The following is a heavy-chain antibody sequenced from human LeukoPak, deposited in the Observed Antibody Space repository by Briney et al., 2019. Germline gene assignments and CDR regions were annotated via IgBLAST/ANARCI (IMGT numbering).Heavy chain of an antibody. CDR1: GYTFTSYY. J-gene: IGHJ4*02. D-gene: IGHD2-15*01. CDR2: INPSGGST. V-gene: IGHV1-46*01. Sequence: ASVKVSCKASGYTFTSYYMHWVRQAPGQGLEWMGIINPSGGSTSYAQKFQGRVTMTRDMSTSTVYMELSSLRSEDTAVYYCAREYLGYCSGGSCYYFDYWGQGTLVTVSS. CDR3: AREYLGYCSGGSCYYFDY.